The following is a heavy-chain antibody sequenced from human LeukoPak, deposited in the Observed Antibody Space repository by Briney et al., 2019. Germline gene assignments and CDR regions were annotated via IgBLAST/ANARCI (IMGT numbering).Heavy chain of an antibody. Sequence: GGSLRLSCAASGFTFSNYAMSWVRQAPGKGLEWVSAINSGGGTYYADFVKGRFTMSRDNSKNTVYLQMNSLRAEDTAVYYCAKGLEMATFTSPGDFWGQGTLVTVSS. V-gene: IGHV3-23*01. CDR3: AKGLEMATFTSPGDF. CDR1: GFTFSNYA. D-gene: IGHD5-24*01. J-gene: IGHJ4*02. CDR2: INSGGGT.